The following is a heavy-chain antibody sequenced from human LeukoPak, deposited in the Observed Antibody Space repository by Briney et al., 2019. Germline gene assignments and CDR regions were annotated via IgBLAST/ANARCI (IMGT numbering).Heavy chain of an antibody. CDR3: ARPMVRGVSGMDV. J-gene: IGHJ6*02. Sequence: QPGGSLRLSCAASGFTFSSYWMHWVRQAPGKGLVWVSRINSDGSSTSYADPVKGRFTISRDNAKNTLYLQMNSLRAEDTAVYYCARPMVRGVSGMDVWGQGTTVTVSS. D-gene: IGHD3-10*01. V-gene: IGHV3-74*01. CDR2: INSDGSST. CDR1: GFTFSSYW.